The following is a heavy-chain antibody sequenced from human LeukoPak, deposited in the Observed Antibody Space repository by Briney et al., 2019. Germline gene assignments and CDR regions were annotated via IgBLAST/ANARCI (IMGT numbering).Heavy chain of an antibody. D-gene: IGHD3-10*01. CDR3: ARDPYYFASGSYSDY. J-gene: IGHJ4*02. V-gene: IGHV3-21*01. Sequence: PGGSLRLSCAASGFTFSSYSMNWVRQAPGRGLAWVSSISSSSSYIYYADSVKGRFTISRDNAKNSLYLQMNSLRAEDTAVYYCARDPYYFASGSYSDYWGQGTLVTVSS. CDR1: GFTFSSYS. CDR2: ISSSSSYI.